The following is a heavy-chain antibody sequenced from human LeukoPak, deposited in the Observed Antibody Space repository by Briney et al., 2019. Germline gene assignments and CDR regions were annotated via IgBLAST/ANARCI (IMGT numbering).Heavy chain of an antibody. J-gene: IGHJ5*02. Sequence: GGSLRLSCAASGFTFSSYAMHWVRQAPGKGLEWVAVISYDGSNKYYADSVKGRFTISRDNSKNTLYLQMNSLRAEDTAVYYCARDPHGKLMTTVTNGWFDPWGQGTLVTVSS. CDR2: ISYDGSNK. D-gene: IGHD4-17*01. CDR3: ARDPHGKLMTTVTNGWFDP. V-gene: IGHV3-30*04. CDR1: GFTFSSYA.